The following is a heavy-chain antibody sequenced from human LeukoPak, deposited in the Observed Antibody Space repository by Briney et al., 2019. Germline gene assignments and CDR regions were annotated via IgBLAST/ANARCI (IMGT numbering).Heavy chain of an antibody. CDR3: ARDRGSSTYYYYMDV. CDR1: GFTFSDYY. V-gene: IGHV3-11*04. D-gene: IGHD3-16*01. Sequence: PGGSLRLSCAASGFTFSDYYMSWIRQAPGKGLEWVSYISSSGSTIYYADSVKGRFTISRDNAKNSLYLQMNSLRAEDTAVYYCARDRGSSTYYYYMDVWGKGTTVTVSS. J-gene: IGHJ6*03. CDR2: ISSSGSTI.